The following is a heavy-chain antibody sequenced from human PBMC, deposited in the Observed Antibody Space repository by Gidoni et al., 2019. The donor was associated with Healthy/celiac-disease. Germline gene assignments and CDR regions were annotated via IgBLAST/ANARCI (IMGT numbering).Heavy chain of an antibody. J-gene: IGHJ6*02. D-gene: IGHD3-16*02. V-gene: IGHV5-51*01. CDR2: IYPGDSDT. Sequence: EVQLVQSGAEVKKPGESLKISCKGSGYSFTSYWIGWVRQMPGKGLEWMGIIYPGDSDTRYSPSFQGQVTISADKSISTAYLQWSSLKASDTAMYYCARRRDRGSYPTYYYYYGMDVWGQGTTVTVSS. CDR1: GYSFTSYW. CDR3: ARRRDRGSYPTYYYYYGMDV.